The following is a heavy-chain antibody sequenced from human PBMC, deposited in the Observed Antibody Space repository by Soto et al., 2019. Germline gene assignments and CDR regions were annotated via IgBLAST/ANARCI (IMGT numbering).Heavy chain of an antibody. V-gene: IGHV3-33*01. J-gene: IGHJ6*02. CDR2: IWYDGSNN. Sequence: QVQLVGSGGGVVQPGRSLRLSCAASGFTFSSYGMHWVRQAPGKGLEWVAIIWYDGSNNYYAESVKGRFTISRDNSKNTLYLQMNSLSAEDTAVYYCARDKAGYNSGWYFYGMDVWGQGTTVTV. D-gene: IGHD6-19*01. CDR3: ARDKAGYNSGWYFYGMDV. CDR1: GFTFSSYG.